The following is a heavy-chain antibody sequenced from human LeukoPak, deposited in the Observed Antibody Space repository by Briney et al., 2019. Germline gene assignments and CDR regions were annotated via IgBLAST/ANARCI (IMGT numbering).Heavy chain of an antibody. CDR3: ARGVRTGTANHDAFDI. CDR1: GYTFTGYN. J-gene: IGHJ3*02. Sequence: ASVNVSCKASGYTFTGYNMHWVRQAPGQGLEWMGWINPNSGGTNYAQKFQGRVTMTRDTSISTAYMDLSRLRSDDTAVYYCARGVRTGTANHDAFDIWGQGTMVTVSS. V-gene: IGHV1-2*02. CDR2: INPNSGGT. D-gene: IGHD1-7*01.